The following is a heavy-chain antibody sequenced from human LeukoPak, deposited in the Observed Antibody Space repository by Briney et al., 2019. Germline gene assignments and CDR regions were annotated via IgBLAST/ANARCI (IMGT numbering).Heavy chain of an antibody. CDR1: GFTFSSYS. D-gene: IGHD6-19*01. CDR3: TADTPSSSSQAFDH. V-gene: IGHV3-15*07. Sequence: AGGSLRLSCAASGFTFSSYSMNWVRQAPGKGLEWVGRIKRKSDGETSAYAAPVKGRFTISRDDSKNTLFLQMNSLKTEDTAMYYCTADTPSSSSQAFDHWGQGTLVTVSS. J-gene: IGHJ4*02. CDR2: IKRKSDGETS.